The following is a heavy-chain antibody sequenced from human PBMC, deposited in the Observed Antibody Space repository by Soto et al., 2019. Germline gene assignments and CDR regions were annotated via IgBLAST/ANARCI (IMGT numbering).Heavy chain of an antibody. D-gene: IGHD2-8*02. CDR1: GSSFSSYY. CDR2: IYYSGSTNT. Sequence: PSETLSLTCTVSGSSFSSYYWSWIRQPPGRGLEWVGHIYYSGSTNTNYNPSLKSRVSISVDTSKNQFSLKLTSVTAADTAVYYCARDKITGLFDYWGQGTLVTVSS. J-gene: IGHJ4*02. V-gene: IGHV4-59*12. CDR3: ARDKITGLFDY.